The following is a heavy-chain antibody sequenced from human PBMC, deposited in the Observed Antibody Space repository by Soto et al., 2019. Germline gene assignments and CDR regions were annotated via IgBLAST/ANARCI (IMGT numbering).Heavy chain of an antibody. V-gene: IGHV1-18*01. Sequence: ASVKVSCKASGYTFTSYGISWVRQAPGQGLEWMGWISAYNGNTNYAQKLQGRVTMTTDTSTSTAYMELRSLRSDDTAVYYCARILASYDYYYDSSGYYYSYGMDVWGQGTTVTVSS. CDR1: GYTFTSYG. CDR3: ARILASYDYYYDSSGYYYSYGMDV. D-gene: IGHD3-22*01. CDR2: ISAYNGNT. J-gene: IGHJ6*02.